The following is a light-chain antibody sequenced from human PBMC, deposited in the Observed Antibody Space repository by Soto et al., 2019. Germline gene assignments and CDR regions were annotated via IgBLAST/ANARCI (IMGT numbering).Light chain of an antibody. J-gene: IGLJ3*02. CDR3: GTWDSSLSAWV. CDR1: SSDIGNNY. CDR2: DNN. V-gene: IGLV1-51*01. Sequence: QSVLTQPPSVSAAPGRKVTISCSGSSSDIGNNYVSWYQQFPGTAPQLLIYDNNKRPSGIPDRFSGSKSGTSATLGITGLQTGEEADYYCGTWDSSLSAWVFGGGTKVTVL.